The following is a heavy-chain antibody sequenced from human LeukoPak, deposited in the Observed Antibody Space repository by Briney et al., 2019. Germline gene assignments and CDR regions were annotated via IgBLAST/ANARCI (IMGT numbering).Heavy chain of an antibody. J-gene: IGHJ4*02. CDR1: GFTFSSYG. CDR3: AKMCSSTSCHHSDY. Sequence: GGSLRLSCAASGFTFSSYGMHWVRQAPGKGLEWVAVIWYDGSNKYYADSVKGRFTISRDNSKSTLYLQMNSLRAEDTAVYYCAKMCSSTSCHHSDYWGQGTLVTVSS. CDR2: IWYDGSNK. V-gene: IGHV3-33*06. D-gene: IGHD2-2*01.